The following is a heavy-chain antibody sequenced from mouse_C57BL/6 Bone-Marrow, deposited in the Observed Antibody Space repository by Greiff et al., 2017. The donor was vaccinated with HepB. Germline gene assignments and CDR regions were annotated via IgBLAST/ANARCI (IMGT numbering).Heavy chain of an antibody. D-gene: IGHD2-5*01. CDR2: ISDGGSYT. CDR1: GFTFSSYA. Sequence: EVKLMESGGGLVKPGGSLKLSCAASGFTFSSYAMSWVRQTPEKRLEWVATISDGGSYTYYPDNVKGRFTISRDNAKTNLYLQMSHLKSEDTAMYYCAREDYSNLAWFAYWGQGTRVTVSA. V-gene: IGHV5-4*01. CDR3: AREDYSNLAWFAY. J-gene: IGHJ3*01.